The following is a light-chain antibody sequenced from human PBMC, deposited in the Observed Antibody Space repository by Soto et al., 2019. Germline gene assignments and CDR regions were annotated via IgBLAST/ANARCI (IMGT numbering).Light chain of an antibody. Sequence: QSALTQPASVSGSPGQSITISYTGTSSDVGGYNYVSWYQQHPGKAPKLMIYEVSNRPSGVSNRFSGSKSGNTASLTISGLQAEDEADYYCSSYTSSSTYVFGTGTKVTVL. V-gene: IGLV2-14*01. CDR3: SSYTSSSTYV. CDR1: SSDVGGYNY. CDR2: EVS. J-gene: IGLJ1*01.